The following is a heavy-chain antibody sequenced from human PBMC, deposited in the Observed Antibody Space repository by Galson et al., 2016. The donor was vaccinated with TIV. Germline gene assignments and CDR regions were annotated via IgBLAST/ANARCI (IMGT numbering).Heavy chain of an antibody. V-gene: IGHV5-10-1*01. CDR3: ARPHYRDGDY. CDR2: IDPEDSYT. Sequence: QSGAEVKKPEESLRISCKTSGYNFTNYWIIWVRQMPGRGLEWVGRIDPEDSYTEYISSFQGHVTISSDQSIATSYLQWGSLTASDTAMYYCARPHYRDGDYWGLGTLVTVSS. J-gene: IGHJ4*02. D-gene: IGHD4-17*01. CDR1: GYNFTNYW.